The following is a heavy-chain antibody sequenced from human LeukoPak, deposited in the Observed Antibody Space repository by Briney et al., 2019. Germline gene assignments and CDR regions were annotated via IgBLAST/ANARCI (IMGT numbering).Heavy chain of an antibody. V-gene: IGHV3-7*03. Sequence: GGSLRLSCVASGFTFGKYWMSWVRQAPGKGLEWVANIKLDGSEKNYVDSVKGRFTISRDNSKNTLYLQMNSLRVEDTATYYCAKDGRSGAPFDRWGQGTVLTVSS. CDR2: IKLDGSEK. J-gene: IGHJ4*02. CDR1: GFTFGKYW. D-gene: IGHD3-3*01. CDR3: AKDGRSGAPFDR.